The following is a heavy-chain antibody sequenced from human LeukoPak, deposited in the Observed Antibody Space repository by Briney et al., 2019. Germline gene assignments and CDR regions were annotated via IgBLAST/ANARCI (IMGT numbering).Heavy chain of an antibody. CDR3: AREGSGTVTTRRRSPFVTVKEGHYMDV. Sequence: PSETLSLTCAVYGGSFSGYYWSWIRQPPGKGLEWIGEINHSGSTNYNPSLKSRVTISVDTSKNQFSLKLSSVTAADTAVYYCAREGSGTVTTRRRSPFVTVKEGHYMDVWGKGTTVTVSS. J-gene: IGHJ6*03. CDR1: GGSFSGYY. V-gene: IGHV4-34*01. D-gene: IGHD4-17*01. CDR2: INHSGST.